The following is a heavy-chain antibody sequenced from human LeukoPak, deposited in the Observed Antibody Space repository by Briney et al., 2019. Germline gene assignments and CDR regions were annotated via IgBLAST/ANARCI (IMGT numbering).Heavy chain of an antibody. J-gene: IGHJ3*02. D-gene: IGHD2-2*01. CDR2: INPSGGGT. CDR1: GYTFISYY. V-gene: IGHV1-46*01. Sequence: ASVKVSCKASGYTFISYYMHWVRQAPGQGLEWMGIINPSGGGTSYAQKFQGRVAMTRDTSITTAYMELSSLRSDDTAVYYCARYCPSSCNAGDTFDIWGQGTVVTVSS. CDR3: ARYCPSSCNAGDTFDI.